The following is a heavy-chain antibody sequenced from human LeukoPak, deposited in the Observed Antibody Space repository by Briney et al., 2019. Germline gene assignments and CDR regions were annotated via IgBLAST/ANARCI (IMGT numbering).Heavy chain of an antibody. D-gene: IGHD3-22*01. CDR3: AKAPYYYDSSGYYYFDY. J-gene: IGHJ4*02. V-gene: IGHV3-30*02. CDR1: GFTFSSYG. Sequence: GGSLRLSCAASGFTFSSYGMHWVRQAPGKGLEWVAFIRYDGSNKYYADSVKGRFTISRDSSKNTLYLQMNSLRADDTPVYYCAKAPYYYDSSGYYYFDYWGQGTLVTVSS. CDR2: IRYDGSNK.